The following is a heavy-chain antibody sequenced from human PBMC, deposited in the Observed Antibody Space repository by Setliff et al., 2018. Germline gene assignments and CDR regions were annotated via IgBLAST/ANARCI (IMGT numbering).Heavy chain of an antibody. V-gene: IGHV1-2*02. CDR1: GGTFNSYA. D-gene: IGHD5-12*01. Sequence: ASVKVSCKASGGTFNSYAISWVRQAPGQGLEWMGWINPNNGDTKSAQKFQGRLTMTRDTSISTAYMELSSLRSDDTAVYYCARQPMDTIMVTFDYWGQGILVTVSS. CDR2: INPNNGDT. J-gene: IGHJ4*02. CDR3: ARQPMDTIMVTFDY.